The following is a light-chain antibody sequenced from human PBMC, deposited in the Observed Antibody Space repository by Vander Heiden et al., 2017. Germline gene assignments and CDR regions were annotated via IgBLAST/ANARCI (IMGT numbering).Light chain of an antibody. Sequence: HSPLPQPASVSGSPGQPITISCTGTSSDVGGYNYVSWYQQHPGKAPKLMIYDVSNRPSGVSNRFSGSKSGNTASLTISGLQAEDEADYYCSSYTSSSTFVVFGGGTKLTVL. CDR1: SSDVGGYNY. V-gene: IGLV2-14*01. CDR2: DVS. J-gene: IGLJ2*01. CDR3: SSYTSSSTFVV.